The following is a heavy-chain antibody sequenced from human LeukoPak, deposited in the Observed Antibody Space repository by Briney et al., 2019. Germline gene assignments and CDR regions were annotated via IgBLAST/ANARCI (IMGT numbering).Heavy chain of an antibody. D-gene: IGHD7-27*01. Sequence: GGSLRLSCVASGFTVGNSFMTWVRQAPGKGLEWVSVIFADGTTYYTDSVKSRFTISRDNSENTLYLQLNSLRAEDTAVYYCAKTGGPWDWGQGTLVTVSS. CDR3: AKTGGPWD. V-gene: IGHV3-53*01. CDR2: IFADGTT. J-gene: IGHJ4*02. CDR1: GFTVGNSF.